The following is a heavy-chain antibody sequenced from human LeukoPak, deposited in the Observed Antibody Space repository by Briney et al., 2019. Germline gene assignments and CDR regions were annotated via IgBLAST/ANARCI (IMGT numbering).Heavy chain of an antibody. Sequence: GGSLRLSCAASGFTFSSYAMSWVRQAPGKGLEWVSVIYSGGSTYYADSVKGRFTISRDNSKNTLYLQVNSLRAEDTAVYYCASQRRDNNPRFDYWGQGTLVTVSS. J-gene: IGHJ4*02. V-gene: IGHV3-53*01. D-gene: IGHD1/OR15-1a*01. CDR1: GFTFSSYA. CDR3: ASQRRDNNPRFDY. CDR2: IYSGGST.